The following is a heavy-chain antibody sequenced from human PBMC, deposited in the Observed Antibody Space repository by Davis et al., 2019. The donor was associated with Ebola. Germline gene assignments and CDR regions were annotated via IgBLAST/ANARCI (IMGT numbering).Heavy chain of an antibody. CDR3: ARMLVWSGYRTLDY. V-gene: IGHV4-34*01. J-gene: IGHJ4*02. Sequence: GSLRLSCSVSGGSLSNYYWSWIRQPPGKGLEWIGEINHSGSTNYNPSLKSRVTISVDTSKNQFSLKLSSVTAADTAVYYCARMLVWSGYRTLDYWGQGTLVTVSS. CDR2: INHSGST. D-gene: IGHD3-3*01. CDR1: GGSLSNYY.